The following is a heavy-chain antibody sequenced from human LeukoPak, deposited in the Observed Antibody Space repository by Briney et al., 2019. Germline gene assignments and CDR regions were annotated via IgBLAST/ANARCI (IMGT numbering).Heavy chain of an antibody. J-gene: IGHJ3*02. CDR1: GYTFTSYG. V-gene: IGHV1-18*01. Sequence: ASVKVSCKASGYTFTSYGISWVRQAPGQGLEWMGWISAYNGNTNYAQKLQGRVTMTTDTSTSTAYMELRSLRSDDTAVYYCARDLYYDYVWGSYRFSAFDIWGQGTMVTVSS. CDR3: ARDLYYDYVWGSYRFSAFDI. CDR2: ISAYNGNT. D-gene: IGHD3-16*02.